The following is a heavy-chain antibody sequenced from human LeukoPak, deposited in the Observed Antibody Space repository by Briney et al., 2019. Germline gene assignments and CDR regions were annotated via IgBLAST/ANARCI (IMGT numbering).Heavy chain of an antibody. CDR3: TRHGGYGTAFDY. D-gene: IGHD5-12*01. Sequence: GGSLRLSCTPSGFIFGGYSMSWFRQAPGKGLEWVGFIRSKAYGGTTEYAASVKGRFTISRDDSKSIAYLQMNSLKTDDTAVYYCTRHGGYGTAFDYWGQGTLVTVSS. CDR2: IRSKAYGGTT. CDR1: GFIFGGYS. V-gene: IGHV3-49*03. J-gene: IGHJ4*02.